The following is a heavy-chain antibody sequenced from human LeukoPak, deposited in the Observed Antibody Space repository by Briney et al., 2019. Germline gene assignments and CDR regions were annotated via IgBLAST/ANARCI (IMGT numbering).Heavy chain of an antibody. CDR2: IYYSVST. J-gene: IGHJ6*02. CDR3: ARDLWGDGMDV. D-gene: IGHD3-16*01. V-gene: IGHV4-30-4*01. CDR1: GGSISSGDYS. Sequence: PSQTLSLTCTVSGGSISSGDYSWCWIRQPPGKGLEWIGYIYYSVSTYYNPSLKSRVTISVDTSKNQFSLKLSSVTAADTAVYYCARDLWGDGMDVWGQGTTVTVSS.